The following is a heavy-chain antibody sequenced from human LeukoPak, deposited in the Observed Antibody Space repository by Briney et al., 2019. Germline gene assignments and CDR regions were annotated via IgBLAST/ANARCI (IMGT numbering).Heavy chain of an antibody. D-gene: IGHD2-2*01. J-gene: IGHJ6*02. CDR3: ARLPLSTSYYYYGLDV. Sequence: SETLSLTCTVSGDSISSSTFSWGWIRQPHGKGLEWIVSMDYSADTYDNESLKSRVTISIDTSKTHFSLKLSAVTAADTAVYYCARLPLSTSYYYYGLDVWGLGTAVTVS. CDR2: MDYSADT. V-gene: IGHV4-39*02. CDR1: GDSISSSTFS.